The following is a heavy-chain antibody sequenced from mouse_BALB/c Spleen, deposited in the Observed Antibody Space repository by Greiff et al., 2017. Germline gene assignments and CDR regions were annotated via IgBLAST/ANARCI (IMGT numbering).Heavy chain of an antibody. CDR3: ARETTVVGSYYAMDY. Sequence: QVQLQQSGPELVRPGVSVKISCKGSGYTFTDYAMHWVKQSHAKSLEWIGVISTYSGNTNYNQKFKGKATMTVDTSSSTAYMQFNSLTSEDSAVYYCARETTVVGSYYAMDYWGQGTSVTVSS. V-gene: IGHV1-67*01. J-gene: IGHJ4*01. CDR2: ISTYSGNT. CDR1: GYTFTDYA. D-gene: IGHD1-1*01.